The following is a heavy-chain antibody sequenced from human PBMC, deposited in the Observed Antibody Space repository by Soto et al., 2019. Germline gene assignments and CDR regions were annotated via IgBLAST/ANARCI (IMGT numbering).Heavy chain of an antibody. V-gene: IGHV3-23*01. J-gene: IGHJ4*02. CDR2: ISGSGGST. CDR1: GGTFRSYA. Sequence: GGFLRLSCAASGGTFRSYAMSWVRQAPGKGLEWVSAISGSGGSTYYADSVKGRFTISRDNSKNTLYLQMNSLRAEDTAVYYCAKDLKRAAAGTFDDYWGQGTLVTVSS. D-gene: IGHD6-13*01. CDR3: AKDLKRAAAGTFDDY.